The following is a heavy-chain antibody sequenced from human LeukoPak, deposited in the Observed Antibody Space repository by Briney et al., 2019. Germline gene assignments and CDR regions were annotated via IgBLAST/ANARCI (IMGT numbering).Heavy chain of an antibody. V-gene: IGHV4-34*01. J-gene: IGHJ4*02. D-gene: IGHD3-16*01. CDR1: GGSFSGYY. CDR3: ARGNYEYVWGGIDY. CDR2: INHSGST. Sequence: PSETLSLTCAVYGGSFSGYYWSWIRQPPGKGVEWIGEINHSGSTNYNPSLKSRVTISVDTSKNQLSLKLSSVTAADRAVYYCARGNYEYVWGGIDYWGQGTLVTVSS.